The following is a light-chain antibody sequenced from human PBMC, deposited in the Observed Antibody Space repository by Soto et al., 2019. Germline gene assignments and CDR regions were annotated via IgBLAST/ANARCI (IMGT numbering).Light chain of an antibody. Sequence: ATQMTQSPSSLSASVGDRITITCRASPDIGSDLSWYQQKPGKAPTLLIYAASNLQSGVPSRFRGSRSGTEFTLTVSSLQPEDFATYYCLQDHDDSWTFGQGTKVDIK. CDR3: LQDHDDSWT. J-gene: IGKJ1*01. CDR1: PDIGSD. V-gene: IGKV1-6*01. CDR2: AAS.